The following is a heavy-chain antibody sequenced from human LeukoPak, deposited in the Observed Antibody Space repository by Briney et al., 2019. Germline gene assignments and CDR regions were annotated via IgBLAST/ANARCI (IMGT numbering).Heavy chain of an antibody. CDR2: ISSSSSYI. CDR3: ASSSGWPHY. Sequence: PGGSLRLSCAASGFTFSSYSMNWVRQAPGKGLEWVSSISSSSSYIYHADSVKGRFTISRDNAKNSLYLQMNSLRAEDTAVYYCASSSGWPHYWGQGTLVTVSS. V-gene: IGHV3-21*01. J-gene: IGHJ4*02. D-gene: IGHD6-19*01. CDR1: GFTFSSYS.